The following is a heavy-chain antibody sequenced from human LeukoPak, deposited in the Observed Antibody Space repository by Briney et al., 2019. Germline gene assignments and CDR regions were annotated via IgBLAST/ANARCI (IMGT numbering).Heavy chain of an antibody. Sequence: GASVKVSCKASGYTFTSYAMHWVRQAPGQRLEWMGWINAGNGNTKYSQEFQGRVTITRDTSASTAYMELSSLRSEDMAVYYCARGDDYVWGSYRPMGDYWGQGTPVTVSS. J-gene: IGHJ4*02. D-gene: IGHD3-16*02. CDR1: GYTFTSYA. CDR3: ARGDDYVWGSYRPMGDY. CDR2: INAGNGNT. V-gene: IGHV1-3*03.